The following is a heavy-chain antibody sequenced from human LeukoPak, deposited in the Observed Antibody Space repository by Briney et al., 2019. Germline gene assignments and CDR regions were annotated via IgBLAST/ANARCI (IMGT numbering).Heavy chain of an antibody. J-gene: IGHJ4*02. CDR1: GGSISSGGYS. D-gene: IGHD2-2*01. CDR3: ARGATPTDIVVVPAAAGPAYYFDY. Sequence: PSQTLSLTCAVSGGSISSGGYSWSWIRQPPGKGLEWIGYIYHSGSTYYNPSLKSRVTISVDRSKNQLSLKLSSVTAADTAVYYCARGATPTDIVVVPAAAGPAYYFDYWGQGTLVTVSS. V-gene: IGHV4-30-2*01. CDR2: IYHSGST.